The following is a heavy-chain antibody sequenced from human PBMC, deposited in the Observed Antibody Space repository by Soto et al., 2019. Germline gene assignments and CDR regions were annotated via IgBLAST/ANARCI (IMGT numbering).Heavy chain of an antibody. CDR1: GFTFSSYS. D-gene: IGHD4-4*01. J-gene: IGHJ6*02. V-gene: IGHV3-21*01. Sequence: GGSLRLSCAASGFTFSSYSMNWVRQAPGKGLEWVSSISSSSSYIYYAESVKGRFTISRDNAKNSLYLQMNSLRAEDTAVYYCARDLPDYSNYEYYYYYGMDVWGQGTTVTVSS. CDR3: ARDLPDYSNYEYYYYYGMDV. CDR2: ISSSSSYI.